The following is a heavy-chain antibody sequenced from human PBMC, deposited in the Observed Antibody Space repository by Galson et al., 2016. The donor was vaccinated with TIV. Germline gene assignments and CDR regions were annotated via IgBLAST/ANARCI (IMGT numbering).Heavy chain of an antibody. CDR1: GFTFSSYG. D-gene: IGHD3/OR15-3a*01. J-gene: IGHJ4*02. CDR2: VWYDGSDI. Sequence: SLRLSCAASGFTFSSYGMHWVRLTPGKGPEWLAAVWYDGSDIHYAESVKGRFTISRDNSKNTLFLQMNSLRAEDTAVYYCTREFRDYFFDYWGQGTLVTVSP. V-gene: IGHV3-33*01. CDR3: TREFRDYFFDY.